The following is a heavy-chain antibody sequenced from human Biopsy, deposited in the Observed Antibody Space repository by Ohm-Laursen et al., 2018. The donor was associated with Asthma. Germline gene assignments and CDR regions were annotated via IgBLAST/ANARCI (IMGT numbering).Heavy chain of an antibody. D-gene: IGHD3-16*01. CDR2: ISGSGGST. V-gene: IGHV3-23*01. J-gene: IGHJ5*01. CDR1: GFTFSSYA. CDR3: ARDLGGFWRNNLFGP. Sequence: SLRLSCTASGFTFSSYAMSWVRQAPGKGLEWVSAISGSGGSTYYADSVKGRFTISRDNSKNTLYLQMDSLRAEDTAVYYCARDLGGFWRNNLFGPRGQGNLVTVSP.